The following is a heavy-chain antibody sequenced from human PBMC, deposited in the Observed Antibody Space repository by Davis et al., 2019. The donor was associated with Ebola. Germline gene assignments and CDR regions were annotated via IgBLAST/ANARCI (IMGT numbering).Heavy chain of an antibody. V-gene: IGHV6-1*01. J-gene: IGHJ6*02. D-gene: IGHD5-18*01. CDR2: TYYTSKWYN. CDR1: GDSVSGNSGA. CDR3: ARGWLRTGLDV. Sequence: HSQTLSLTCAISGDSVSGNSGAWNWIRQSPSRGLEWLGRTYYTSKWYNDYAESVRSRITVNADTSKNQLSLQLNSVTPEDTALYYCARGWLRTGLDVWGEGTTVTV.